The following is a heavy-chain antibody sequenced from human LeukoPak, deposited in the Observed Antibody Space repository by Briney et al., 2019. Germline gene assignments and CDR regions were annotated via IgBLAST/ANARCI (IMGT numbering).Heavy chain of an antibody. V-gene: IGHV3-21*01. Sequence: AGGSLRLSCAASGFTFINYSMNWVRQAPGKGLEWVSSIASASDGIYYADSVRGRFTISRDNAKNSLYLQMNRLRAEDTAVYYCARDGGWENDYWGQGTLVTVSS. CDR2: IASASDGI. D-gene: IGHD6-19*01. J-gene: IGHJ4*02. CDR1: GFTFINYS. CDR3: ARDGGWENDY.